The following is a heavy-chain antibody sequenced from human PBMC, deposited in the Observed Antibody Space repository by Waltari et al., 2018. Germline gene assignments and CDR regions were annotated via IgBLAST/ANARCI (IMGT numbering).Heavy chain of an antibody. CDR3: AREIAVPGTWFDP. V-gene: IGHV3-74*03. CDR1: GFTLSTYW. CDR2: INKDGGST. D-gene: IGHD6-19*01. Sequence: EVQLVASGGGLGQPGGALRLPCAASGFTLSTYWMHWVRQGPGKGLGWVSRINKDGGSTTYADSVKGRFTISRDNAKNTLYLQMNSLRAEDTAVYYCAREIAVPGTWFDPWGQGTLVTVSS. J-gene: IGHJ5*02.